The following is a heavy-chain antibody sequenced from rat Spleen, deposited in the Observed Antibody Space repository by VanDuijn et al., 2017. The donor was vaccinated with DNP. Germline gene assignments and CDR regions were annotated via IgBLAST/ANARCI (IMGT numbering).Heavy chain of an antibody. CDR3: ARWYNYFDY. CDR2: INYSGST. V-gene: IGHV3-1*01. Sequence: EVQLQESGPGLLKPSQSLSLTCSVTGYSITSNYWAWIRKLPGNKMEWIGYINYSGSTGYNPSLKSRISITRDTSKNQFFLQLNSVTTEDTATYYCARWYNYFDYWGQGVMVTVSS. D-gene: IGHD1-5*01. CDR1: GYSITSNY. J-gene: IGHJ2*01.